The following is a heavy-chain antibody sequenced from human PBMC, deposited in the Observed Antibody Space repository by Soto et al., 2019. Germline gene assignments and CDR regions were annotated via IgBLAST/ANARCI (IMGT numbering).Heavy chain of an antibody. CDR2: ISSSSSTI. CDR3: VRDPRPGVAHYYYYYGMDV. V-gene: IGHV3-48*02. CDR1: GFTFSSYS. J-gene: IGHJ6*02. D-gene: IGHD2-15*01. Sequence: PGGSLRLSCAASGFTFSSYSMNWVRQAPGKGLEWVSYISSSSSTIYYADSVKGRFTISRDNAKNSLYLQMNSLRDEDTAVYYCVRDPRPGVAHYYYYYGMDVWGQGTTVTVSS.